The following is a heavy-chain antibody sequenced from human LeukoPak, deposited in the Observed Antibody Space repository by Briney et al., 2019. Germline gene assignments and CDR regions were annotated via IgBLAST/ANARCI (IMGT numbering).Heavy chain of an antibody. CDR1: GFTFGDYA. CDR3: ARDRVIYGSGSYGFDI. J-gene: IGHJ3*02. Sequence: PGGSLRLSCTASGFTFGDYAMSWVRQAPGKGLEWVGFIRSKAYGGTTEYAASVKGRFTISREDSKSIAYLQMNSLRAEDTAVYYCARDRVIYGSGSYGFDIWGQGTMVTVSS. CDR2: IRSKAYGGTT. V-gene: IGHV3-49*04. D-gene: IGHD3-10*01.